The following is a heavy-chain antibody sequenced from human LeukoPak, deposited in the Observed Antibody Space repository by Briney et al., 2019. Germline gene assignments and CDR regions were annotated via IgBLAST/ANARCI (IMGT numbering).Heavy chain of an antibody. CDR1: GFTFSSFG. V-gene: IGHV3-7*01. CDR3: ARVYSGSYFPAAFDI. CDR2: MKQDGSEN. J-gene: IGHJ3*02. Sequence: GGSLRLSCAASGFTFSSFGMSWVRQAPGKGLEWVANMKQDGSENYYGDSVTGRFTISRDNAKNSLYLQMNSLRAEDTAVYYCARVYSGSYFPAAFDIWGQGTMVTVSS. D-gene: IGHD1-26*01.